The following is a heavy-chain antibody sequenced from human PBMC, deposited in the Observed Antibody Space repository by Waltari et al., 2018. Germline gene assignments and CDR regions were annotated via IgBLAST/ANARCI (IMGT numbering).Heavy chain of an antibody. CDR1: GGSFSTDA. D-gene: IGHD6-13*01. CDR3: ARGGLYGQQLLESAFEI. V-gene: IGHV1-69*05. Sequence: QVQLVQSGAEVKKPGSSVKVSCKASGGSFSTDAITWVRQAPGQGLEWMGGIIPMFETANYAQKFQERVTITTDGSMTTAYMELSSLTSEDTAVYYCARGGLYGQQLLESAFEIWGQGTKVTVAS. J-gene: IGHJ3*02. CDR2: IIPMFETA.